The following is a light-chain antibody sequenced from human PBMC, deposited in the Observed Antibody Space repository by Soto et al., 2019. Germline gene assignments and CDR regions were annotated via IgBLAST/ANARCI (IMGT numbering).Light chain of an antibody. CDR3: QQYGSSPT. CDR1: QSVSSSY. J-gene: IGKJ1*01. Sequence: EIVLTQSPGTPSLSPGERATLSCRASQSVSSSYLAWYQQKPGQAPRLLLYGASSRAPAIADRFSGSGSGTDFTLTISRLQPEDFAVYYCQQYGSSPTFGQGTKVDIK. CDR2: GAS. V-gene: IGKV3-20*01.